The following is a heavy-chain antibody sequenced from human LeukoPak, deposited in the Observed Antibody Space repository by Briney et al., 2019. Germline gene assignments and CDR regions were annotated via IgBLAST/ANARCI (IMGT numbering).Heavy chain of an antibody. Sequence: GGSLRLSCAASGFTFSSYEMNWVRQAPGKGLEWVSYISSSGSTIYYADSVKGRFTISRDNAKNSLYLQMNSLRAEDTAVYYCAREWYSSSSFLGVWGKGTTVTVSS. CDR2: ISSSGSTI. CDR1: GFTFSSYE. J-gene: IGHJ6*04. D-gene: IGHD6-6*01. V-gene: IGHV3-48*03. CDR3: AREWYSSSSFLGV.